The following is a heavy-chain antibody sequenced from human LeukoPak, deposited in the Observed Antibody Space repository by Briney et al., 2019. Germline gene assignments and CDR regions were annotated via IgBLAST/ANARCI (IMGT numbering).Heavy chain of an antibody. J-gene: IGHJ4*02. CDR3: ARDVLLWFGDPYYFDY. CDR1: GFTFSSYW. D-gene: IGHD3-10*01. V-gene: IGHV3-7*01. CDR2: IKQDGSEK. Sequence: PGGSLRLSCAVSGFTFSSYWMSWVRQAPGKGLEWVANIKQDGSEKYYVDSVKGRFTISRDNAKNSLYLQMNSLRAEDTAVYYCARDVLLWFGDPYYFDYWGQGTLVTVSS.